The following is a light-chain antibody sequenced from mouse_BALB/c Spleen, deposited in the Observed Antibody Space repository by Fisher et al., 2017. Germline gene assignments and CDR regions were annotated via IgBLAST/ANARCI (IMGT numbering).Light chain of an antibody. CDR3: QQYHSYPPT. V-gene: IGKV4-61*01. CDR1: SSVNY. CDR2: STS. J-gene: IGKJ5*01. Sequence: IVMTQTTAIMSASLGEKVTMSCRASSSVNYMYWYQQKSGASPKLWIYSTSNLASGVPARFSGSGSGTSYSLTISSMEAEDAATYYCQQYHSYPPTFGAGTKLELK.